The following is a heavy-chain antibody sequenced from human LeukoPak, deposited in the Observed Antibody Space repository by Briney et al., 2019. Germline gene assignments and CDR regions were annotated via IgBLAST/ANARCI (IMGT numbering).Heavy chain of an antibody. CDR3: ARVSRPNTYYYDSSGYYYEGFDY. CDR2: ITATSSST. J-gene: IGHJ4*02. CDR1: GFTFSNYS. D-gene: IGHD3-22*01. Sequence: PGGSLRLSCAASGFTFSNYSMNWVRLAPGKGLEWVSAITATSSSTHDADSVQGRFTISRDNSKNTLYLQMNSLRAEDTAVYYCARVSRPNTYYYDSSGYYYEGFDYWGQGTLVTVSS. V-gene: IGHV3-21*01.